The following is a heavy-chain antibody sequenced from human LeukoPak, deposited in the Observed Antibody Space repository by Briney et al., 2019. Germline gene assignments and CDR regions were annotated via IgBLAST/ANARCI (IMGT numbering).Heavy chain of an antibody. CDR1: GFTVSSNE. J-gene: IGHJ4*02. CDR3: KKDPAELRYFDWLDY. D-gene: IGHD3-9*01. V-gene: IGHV3-38-3*01. Sequence: GGSLRLSCAASGFTVSSNEMSWVRQAPGKGLEWVSSISGGSTYYADSRKGRFTISRDNSKNTLHLQMNSLRAEDTAVYYCKKDPAELRYFDWLDYWGQGTLVTVSS. CDR2: ISGGST.